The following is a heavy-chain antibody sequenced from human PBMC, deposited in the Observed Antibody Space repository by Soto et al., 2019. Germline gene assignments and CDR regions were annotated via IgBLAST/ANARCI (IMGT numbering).Heavy chain of an antibody. CDR3: AHRVLRTVFGLVTTTAIYFDF. Sequence: QITLNESGPTQVKPRQTLTLTCTFSGFSLTTSGVGVGWIRQSPGKAPEWLALIYWDDVKRYSPSLTSRLTITKDTSKNQVVLTMADLDPADTATYYCAHRVLRTVFGLVTTTAIYFDFWGQGTPVAVSS. CDR2: IYWDDVK. V-gene: IGHV2-5*02. CDR1: GFSLTTSGVG. J-gene: IGHJ4*02. D-gene: IGHD3-3*01.